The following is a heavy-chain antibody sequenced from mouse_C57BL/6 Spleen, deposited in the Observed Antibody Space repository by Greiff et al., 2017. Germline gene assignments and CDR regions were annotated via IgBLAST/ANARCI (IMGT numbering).Heavy chain of an antibody. V-gene: IGHV5-4*01. CDR1: GFTFSSYA. J-gene: IGHJ4*01. D-gene: IGHD1-1*01. CDR2: ISDGGSYT. CDR3: ARDRGTTVVATSSAMDD. Sequence: EVKLVESGGGLVKPGGSLKLSCAASGFTFSSYAMSWVRQTPEKRLEWVATISDGGSYTYYPDNVKGRFTISRDNAKNNLYLQMSHLKSEDTAMYYCARDRGTTVVATSSAMDDWGQGTSVTVSS.